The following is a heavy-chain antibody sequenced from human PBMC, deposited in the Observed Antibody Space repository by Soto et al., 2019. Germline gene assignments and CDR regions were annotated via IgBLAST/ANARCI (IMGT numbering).Heavy chain of an antibody. CDR1: GFTVHSNH. Sequence: LRISCATPGFTVHSNHMSWVRQAPGKGLEWVSVIYSGGSTYYADSVKGRFTISRDNSKNTLYLQMNSLRAEDTAVYYCARDSPITIFGVVDYGMDVWGQGTTVTVSS. CDR3: ARDSPITIFGVVDYGMDV. CDR2: IYSGGST. D-gene: IGHD3-3*01. J-gene: IGHJ6*02. V-gene: IGHV3-53*01.